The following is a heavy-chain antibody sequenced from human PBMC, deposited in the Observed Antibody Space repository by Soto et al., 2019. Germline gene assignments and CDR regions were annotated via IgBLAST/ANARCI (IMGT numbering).Heavy chain of an antibody. Sequence: QVQLVASGGGVVQPGTSLRLSCAGSGFTFSFYGMQWVRQAPGKGLEWVAVIAHDGSVQYYADSVKGRFTISRDNSKNMIYLQMKSLRSGDTAVYYCAKERTAKGANEYDYWGQGILVTVSS. V-gene: IGHV3-30*18. D-gene: IGHD1-26*01. CDR3: AKERTAKGANEYDY. CDR1: GFTFSFYG. CDR2: IAHDGSVQ. J-gene: IGHJ4*02.